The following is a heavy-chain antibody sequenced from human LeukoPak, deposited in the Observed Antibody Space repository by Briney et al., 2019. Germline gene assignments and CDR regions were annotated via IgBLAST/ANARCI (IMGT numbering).Heavy chain of an antibody. V-gene: IGHV4-59*01. CDR2: IYYSGST. Sequence: SETLSLTCTVSGGSISTYYWNWIRQPPGKGLEWIGYIYYSGSTNYNPSLKSRVIISVATSKNQFSLKLSSVTAADTAVFYCARGDYDSSGYRLDYWGQGTLVTVSS. CDR3: ARGDYDSSGYRLDY. J-gene: IGHJ4*02. D-gene: IGHD3-22*01. CDR1: GGSISTYY.